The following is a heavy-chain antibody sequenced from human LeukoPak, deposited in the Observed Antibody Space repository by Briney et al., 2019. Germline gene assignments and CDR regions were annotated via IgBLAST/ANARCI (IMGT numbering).Heavy chain of an antibody. CDR3: AKNYGSGSYWSGDYYYYYYMDV. Sequence: PGGSLRLSCAASGFTVSSNYMSWVRQAPGKGLEWVSEIYSDGSTYYAASVKGRFSISRDNSKNTLYLQMNSLRAEDTAVYYCAKNYGSGSYWSGDYYYYYYMDVWGKGTTVTISS. CDR2: IYSDGST. D-gene: IGHD3-10*01. CDR1: GFTVSSNY. V-gene: IGHV3-53*05. J-gene: IGHJ6*03.